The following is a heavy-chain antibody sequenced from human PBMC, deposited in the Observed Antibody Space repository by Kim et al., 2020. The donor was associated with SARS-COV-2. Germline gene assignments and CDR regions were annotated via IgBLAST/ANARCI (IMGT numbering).Heavy chain of an antibody. V-gene: IGHV4-39*07. CDR3: GRDHLRWYFDL. CDR2: IYYSGTT. Sequence: SETLSLTCTVSGGSISSTSYYWGWIRQPPGKGLEWIGSIYYSGTTYYNPSLKSRVTILPDASKNQFSLKLSSVTATDTAVYYCGRDHLRWYFDLWGRGTLVTVSS. D-gene: IGHD4-17*01. CDR1: GGSISSTSYY. J-gene: IGHJ2*01.